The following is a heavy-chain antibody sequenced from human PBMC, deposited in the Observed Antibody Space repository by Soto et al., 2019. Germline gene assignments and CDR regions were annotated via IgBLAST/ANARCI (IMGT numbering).Heavy chain of an antibody. CDR2: FYHSGTT. J-gene: IGHJ6*02. V-gene: IGHV4-4*09. Sequence: SDTLSFTCTVSGDSIKNYFWSWVRQPPGKGLEWIGHFYHSGTTNYSPALKSRVTISIDQSKNQFSLKLSSVTAADTAVYYCARALIQLWPHYYYGLDVWGQGTAVTVSS. CDR1: GDSIKNYF. D-gene: IGHD5-18*01. CDR3: ARALIQLWPHYYYGLDV.